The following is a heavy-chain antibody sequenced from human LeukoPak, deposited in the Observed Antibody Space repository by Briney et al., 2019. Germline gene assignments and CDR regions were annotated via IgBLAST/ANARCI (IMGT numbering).Heavy chain of an antibody. J-gene: IGHJ4*02. CDR2: ISNSGNT. CDR1: GGSISSGAYY. D-gene: IGHD3-22*01. Sequence: SQTLSLTCSVSGGSISSGAYYWSWIRQHPGKGLEWIGYISNSGNTYYNPFLKSRVTISVETSRNQFSLKLRFVTAADTAVYYCARASGSGYYWGQGTRSPSPQ. CDR3: ARASGSGYY. V-gene: IGHV4-31*03.